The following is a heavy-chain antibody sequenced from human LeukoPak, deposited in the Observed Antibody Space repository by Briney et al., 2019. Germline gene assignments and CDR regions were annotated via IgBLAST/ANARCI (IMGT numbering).Heavy chain of an antibody. CDR1: GGSISRGDYY. J-gene: IGHJ5*02. V-gene: IGHV4-30-4*01. D-gene: IGHD3-22*01. CDR3: ARAGDSSGYYVSWFDP. CDR2: IYYTGNA. Sequence: SETLSLTCSVSGGSISRGDYYWSWIRQPPGKGLEWIGYIYYTGNANNYPSLTSRVTMSLDTSKNQFSLKLISVTAADTAVYYCARAGDSSGYYVSWFDPWGQGTLVTVSS.